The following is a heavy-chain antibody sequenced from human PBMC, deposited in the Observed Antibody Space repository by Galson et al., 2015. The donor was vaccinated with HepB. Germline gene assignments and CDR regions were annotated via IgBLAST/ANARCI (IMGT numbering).Heavy chain of an antibody. D-gene: IGHD3-10*01. V-gene: IGHV2-5*02. CDR1: GFSLNTSAVG. CDR2: IYWDDDQ. J-gene: IGHJ4*02. CDR3: AHRVATMVRAAGFDF. Sequence: PALVKPTQTLTLTCTFSGFSLNTSAVGVGWIRQPPGKALEWLALIYWDDDQRYSPSLKSRLTITKDTSKNQVVLTMTNMDPVDTATYYCAHRVATMVRAAGFDFWGQGTLVTVSS.